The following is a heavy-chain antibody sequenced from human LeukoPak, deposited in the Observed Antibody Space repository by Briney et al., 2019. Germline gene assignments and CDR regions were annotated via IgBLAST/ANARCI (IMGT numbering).Heavy chain of an antibody. V-gene: IGHV3-7*01. J-gene: IGHJ4*02. CDR1: GFTFSSYY. CDR2: IKHNGSTK. Sequence: PGRSLRLSCAASGFTFSSYYMHWVRQAPGKGLEWVSNIKHNGSTKYYVDSVKGRFTISRDNAKSSLYLQMNTLRAEDTAVYYCARGEGLGTTNGGYYFAYWGQGSLVTVSS. CDR3: ARGEGLGTTNGGYYFAY. D-gene: IGHD1-26*01.